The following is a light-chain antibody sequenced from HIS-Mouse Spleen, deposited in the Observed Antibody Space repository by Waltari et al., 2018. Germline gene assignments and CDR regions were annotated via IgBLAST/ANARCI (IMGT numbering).Light chain of an antibody. Sequence: QSALTQPASVSWSPGQSITISCTGTSSDVGSYNLVSWYQQHPGKAPKLMIYEGSKRPSGVSNRFAGSKSGNTASRTISGLQAEDEADYYCCSYAGSSTWVFGGGTKLTVL. CDR2: EGS. V-gene: IGLV2-23*01. J-gene: IGLJ3*02. CDR1: SSDVGSYNL. CDR3: CSYAGSSTWV.